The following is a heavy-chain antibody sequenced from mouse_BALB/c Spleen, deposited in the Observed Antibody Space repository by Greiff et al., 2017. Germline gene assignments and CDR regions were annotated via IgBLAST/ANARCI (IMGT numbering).Heavy chain of an antibody. V-gene: IGHV5-6-4*01. CDR1: GFTFSSYT. CDR2: ISSGGSYT. Sequence: EVKLVESGGGLVKPGGSLKLSCAASGFTFSSYTMSWVRQTPEKRLEWVATISSGGSYTYYPDSVKGRFTISRDNAKNTLYLQMSSLKSEDTAMYYCTRDKGPYDVYWGQGTLVTVSA. CDR3: TRDKGPYDVY. D-gene: IGHD2-12*01. J-gene: IGHJ3*01.